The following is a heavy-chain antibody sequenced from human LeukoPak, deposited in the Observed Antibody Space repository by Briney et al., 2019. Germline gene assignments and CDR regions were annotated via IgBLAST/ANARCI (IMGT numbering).Heavy chain of an antibody. CDR1: GGSISSGGYY. CDR3: ARDLFLTGYTNYFDY. CDR2: IYYSGST. V-gene: IGHV4-31*03. D-gene: IGHD3-9*01. Sequence: SETLSLTCTVSGGSISSGGYYWSWIRQHPGKGLEWIGYIYYSGSTYYNPSLKSRVTISVDTSKNQFSLKLSSVTAADTAVYYCARDLFLTGYTNYFDYWGREPWSPSPQ. J-gene: IGHJ4*02.